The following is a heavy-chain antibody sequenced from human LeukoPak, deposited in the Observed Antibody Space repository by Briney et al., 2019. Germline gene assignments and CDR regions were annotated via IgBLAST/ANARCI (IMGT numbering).Heavy chain of an antibody. Sequence: ASVKVSCKASGGTFSSYAISWVRQAPGQGLEWMGGIIPIFGTANYAQKFQGRVTITADESTSTAYMELSSLRSEDTAVHYCARVRDGYRYYYYGMDVWGQGTTVTVSS. CDR1: GGTFSSYA. V-gene: IGHV1-69*13. CDR2: IIPIFGTA. D-gene: IGHD5-24*01. CDR3: ARVRDGYRYYYYGMDV. J-gene: IGHJ6*02.